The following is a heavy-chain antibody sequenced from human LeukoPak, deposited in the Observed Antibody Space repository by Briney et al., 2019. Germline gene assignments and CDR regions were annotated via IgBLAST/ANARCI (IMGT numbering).Heavy chain of an antibody. V-gene: IGHV3-23*01. J-gene: IGHJ5*02. D-gene: IGHD2-2*01. Sequence: GGSLRLSCAASGFTFNHHAMNWGRQAPGKGPEWVSTISGSGYDTYYADSVKGRFSVSRDNSKNTLYLLMNTLRNEDTAIYYCARGLGYCRSTTCHNWFDPWGQGTLVPVSS. CDR2: ISGSGYDT. CDR3: ARGLGYCRSTTCHNWFDP. CDR1: GFTFNHHA.